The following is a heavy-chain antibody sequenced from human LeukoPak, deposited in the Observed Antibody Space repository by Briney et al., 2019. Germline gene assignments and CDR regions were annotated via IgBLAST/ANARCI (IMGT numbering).Heavy chain of an antibody. D-gene: IGHD3-10*01. CDR1: GGSISSYY. J-gene: IGHJ5*02. V-gene: IGHV4-4*07. Sequence: SETLSLTCTVSGGSISSYYWSWIRQPAGKGLEWIGRIYTSGSTNYNPSLKSRVTMSVDTSKNQFSLKLSSVTAADTAVYYCARVGAMVRGARLGYNWFDPWGQGTLVTVSS. CDR2: IYTSGST. CDR3: ARVGAMVRGARLGYNWFDP.